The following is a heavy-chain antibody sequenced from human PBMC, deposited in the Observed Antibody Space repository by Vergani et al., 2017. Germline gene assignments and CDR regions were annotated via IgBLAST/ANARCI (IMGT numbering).Heavy chain of an antibody. CDR1: GFTVSGYY. V-gene: IGHV3-66*02. Sequence: EVQLVESGGGIVKPGGSLRLSCAASGFTVSGYYISWVRQAPGKGLEWVSLISSGGTTYYADSVKGRFTISRDNSKNTVHLQMNSLKPEDTALYYCAREGYSGYDWAYWGQGTLVVVSS. D-gene: IGHD5-12*01. CDR2: ISSGGTT. CDR3: AREGYSGYDWAY. J-gene: IGHJ4*02.